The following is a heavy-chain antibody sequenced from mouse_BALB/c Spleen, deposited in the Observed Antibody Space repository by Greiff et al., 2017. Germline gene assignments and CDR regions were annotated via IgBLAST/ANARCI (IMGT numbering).Heavy chain of an antibody. Sequence: VQLQQSGAELVRPGSSVKISCKASGYAFSSYWMNWVKQRPGQGLEWIGQIYPGDGDTNYNGKFKGKATLTADKSSSTAYMQLSSLTSEDSAVYFCARARYDAMDYWGQGTSVTVSS. CDR2: IYPGDGDT. J-gene: IGHJ4*01. CDR3: ARARYDAMDY. V-gene: IGHV1-80*01. D-gene: IGHD2-14*01. CDR1: GYAFSSYW.